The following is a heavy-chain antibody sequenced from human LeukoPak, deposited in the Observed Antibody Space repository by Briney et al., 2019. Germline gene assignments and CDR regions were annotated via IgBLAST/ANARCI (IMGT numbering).Heavy chain of an antibody. CDR3: ARRYGSGSSGTFDY. CDR1: GFTFSGAW. J-gene: IGHJ4*02. V-gene: IGHV3-7*03. CDR2: IKQDGSEQ. Sequence: GGSLRLSCTASGFTFSGAWMTWVRQAPGKGLEWVANIKQDGSEQYYVDSVKGRFTISRDNAKNSLFLQMNSLRAEDTAVYYCARRYGSGSSGTFDYWGQGTLVTVSS. D-gene: IGHD3-10*01.